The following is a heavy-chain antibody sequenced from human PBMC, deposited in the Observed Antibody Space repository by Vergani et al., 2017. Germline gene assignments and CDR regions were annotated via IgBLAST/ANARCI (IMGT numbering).Heavy chain of an antibody. CDR3: ARDALFTMVRGASYXFDY. CDR1: GYTFTSYA. J-gene: IGHJ4*02. V-gene: IGHV1-3*01. Sequence: QVQLVQSGAEVKEPGASVKVSCKASGYTFTSYAMHWVRQAPGQRLEWMGWINAGNGNTKYSQKFQGRVTITRDTSASTAYMELSSLRSEDTAVYYCARDALFTMVRGASYXFDYWGQGTLVTVSS. CDR2: INAGNGNT. D-gene: IGHD3-10*01.